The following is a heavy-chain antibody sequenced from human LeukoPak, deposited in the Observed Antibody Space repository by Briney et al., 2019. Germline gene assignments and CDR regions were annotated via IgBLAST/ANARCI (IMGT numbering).Heavy chain of an antibody. V-gene: IGHV3-23*01. CDR2: ISNGKT. Sequence: GGSLRLSCAASGFPFSSHAMSWVRQPPGKGLEWVAAISNGKTYYADSVRGRFAISRDDSTNTVYLHMNSLRAEDSAVYYCARASWISNADAVWWGQGTLVTVSS. CDR1: GFPFSSHA. D-gene: IGHD1-1*01. CDR3: ARASWISNADAVW. J-gene: IGHJ4*02.